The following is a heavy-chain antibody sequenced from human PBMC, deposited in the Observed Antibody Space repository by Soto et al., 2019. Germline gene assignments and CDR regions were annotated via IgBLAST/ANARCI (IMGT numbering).Heavy chain of an antibody. Sequence: PGESLKISCKGSGYSFTSYWISWVRQMPGKGLEWMGRIDPSDSYTNYSPSFQGHVTISADKSISTAYLQWSSLKASDTAMYYCARDLRYCSGGSCSNWFDPWGQGTLVTVSS. CDR2: IDPSDSYT. CDR3: ARDLRYCSGGSCSNWFDP. CDR1: GYSFTSYW. J-gene: IGHJ5*02. D-gene: IGHD2-15*01. V-gene: IGHV5-10-1*01.